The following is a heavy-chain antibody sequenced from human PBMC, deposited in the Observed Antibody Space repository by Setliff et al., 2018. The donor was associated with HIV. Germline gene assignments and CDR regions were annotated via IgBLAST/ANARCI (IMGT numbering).Heavy chain of an antibody. Sequence: PGGSLRLSCAASGFTFNNAWMNWVRQAPGKGLEWVGHIKSKAYGGTTEYAASVKGRFTISRDDSKSIAFLQMYSLKTEDTSVYYCSRLRGYSFGLASYYYYYMDVWGKGTTVTVSS. J-gene: IGHJ6*03. CDR2: IKSKAYGGTT. V-gene: IGHV3-15*01. CDR3: SRLRGYSFGLASYYYYYMDV. D-gene: IGHD5-18*01. CDR1: GFTFNNAW.